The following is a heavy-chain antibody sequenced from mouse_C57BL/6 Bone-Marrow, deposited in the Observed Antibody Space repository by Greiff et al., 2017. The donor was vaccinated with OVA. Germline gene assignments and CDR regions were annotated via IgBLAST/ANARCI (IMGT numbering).Heavy chain of an antibody. CDR3: ARDGYYAYYAMDY. D-gene: IGHD2-3*01. CDR2: ISYDGSN. J-gene: IGHJ4*01. CDR1: GYSITSGYY. V-gene: IGHV3-6*01. Sequence: EESGPGLVKPSQSLSLTCSVTGYSITSGYYWNWIRQFPGNKLEWMGYISYDGSNNYNPSLKNRISITRDTSKNQFFLKLNSVTTEDTATYYCARDGYYAYYAMDYWGQGTSVTVSS.